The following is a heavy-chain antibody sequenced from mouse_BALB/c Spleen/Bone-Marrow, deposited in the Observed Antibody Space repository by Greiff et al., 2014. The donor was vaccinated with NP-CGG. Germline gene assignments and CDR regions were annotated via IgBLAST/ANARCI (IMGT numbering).Heavy chain of an antibody. CDR1: GFDFSRYW. D-gene: IGHD1-2*01. V-gene: IGHV4-1*02. CDR3: AIPGYYGYQGV. J-gene: IGHJ1*02. CDR2: INPDSSTI. Sequence: DVMLEESGGGLVQPGGSLKLSCAASGFDFSRYWMTWVRQAPGKGLEWIGEINPDSSTINYTPYLKDKFIISRDNAKNTLYLQMSKVRSEDTALYYCAIPGYYGYQGVWGAGTTVTVSS.